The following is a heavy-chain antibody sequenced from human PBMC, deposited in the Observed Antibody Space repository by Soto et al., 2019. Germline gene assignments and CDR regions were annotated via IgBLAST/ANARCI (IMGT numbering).Heavy chain of an antibody. J-gene: IGHJ1*01. D-gene: IGHD6-13*01. CDR1: GFSFSTYA. CDR3: AKDQAAAGTISRYFQH. Sequence: EVQLLESGGGLVQPEGSLRLSCAASGFSFSTYAMSWVRQAPGKGLEWVSGISGSGGTTYYADSVKGRFTISRDNSKNTLYLQVNSLRPEDTAVYYCAKDQAAAGTISRYFQHWGQGTLVTVSS. CDR2: ISGSGGTT. V-gene: IGHV3-23*01.